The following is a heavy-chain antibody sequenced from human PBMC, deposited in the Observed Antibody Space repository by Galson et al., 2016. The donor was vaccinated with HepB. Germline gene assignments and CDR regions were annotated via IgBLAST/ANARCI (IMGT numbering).Heavy chain of an antibody. CDR2: ISYDGRKK. D-gene: IGHD1-26*01. V-gene: IGHV3-30*04. CDR1: GFIFSNFG. Sequence: SLRLSCAASGFIFSNFGMHWVRQAPGKGLEWVALISYDGRKKYYADSVKGRCTISRDNSKNTYLQMNSLRAEDTAVYYCARDSSSQWGLTHWGQGTLVTVSS. J-gene: IGHJ4*02. CDR3: ARDSSSQWGLTH.